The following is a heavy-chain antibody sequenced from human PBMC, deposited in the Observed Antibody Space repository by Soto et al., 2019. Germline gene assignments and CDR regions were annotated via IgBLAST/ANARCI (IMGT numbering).Heavy chain of an antibody. Sequence: EVQLLESGGGLVQPGGSLRLSCAASGFTFSSYAMTWVRQAPGKGLEWVSANSGSGISTYYADSVKGRFTISRDNSKNTLYLQMNSLRAEDTAVYYCAKEEAFSSGWATIDYWGQGTLVTVSS. CDR1: GFTFSSYA. J-gene: IGHJ4*02. CDR2: NSGSGIST. D-gene: IGHD6-19*01. V-gene: IGHV3-23*01. CDR3: AKEEAFSSGWATIDY.